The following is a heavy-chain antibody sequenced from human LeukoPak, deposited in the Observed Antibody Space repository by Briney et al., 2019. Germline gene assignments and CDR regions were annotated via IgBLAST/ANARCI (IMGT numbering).Heavy chain of an antibody. Sequence: SETLSLTCTVSGGSVINYYWSWIRQPPGKGLEWIGYIYYSGSTNYNPSLKSRVTISVDTSKNQFSLKLRSVTAADTAVCFCARRDYGSKVDYWGQGTPVTVSS. CDR2: IYYSGST. CDR1: GGSVINYY. D-gene: IGHD4-17*01. CDR3: ARRDYGSKVDY. V-gene: IGHV4-59*08. J-gene: IGHJ4*02.